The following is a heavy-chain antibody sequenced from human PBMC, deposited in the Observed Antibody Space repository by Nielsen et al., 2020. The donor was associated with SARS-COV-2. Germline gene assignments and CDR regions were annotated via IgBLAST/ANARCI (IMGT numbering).Heavy chain of an antibody. D-gene: IGHD5-12*01. CDR3: ARAGRGYSGYDYYYYYYMDV. CDR2: ISGSGGSI. V-gene: IGHV3-48*01. J-gene: IGHJ6*03. Sequence: VRQAPGKGLEWVSAISGSGGSIYYADSVKGRFTISRDNAKNSLYLQMNSLRAEDTAVYYCARAGRGYSGYDYYYYYYMDVWGKGTTVTVSS.